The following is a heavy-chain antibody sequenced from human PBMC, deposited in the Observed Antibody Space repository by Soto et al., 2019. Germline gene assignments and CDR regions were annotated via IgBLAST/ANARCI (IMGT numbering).Heavy chain of an antibody. CDR1: GFTFSSYA. V-gene: IGHV3-23*01. Sequence: GGSLRLSCAASGFTFSSYAMSWVRQAPGKGLEWVSAISGSGGSTYYAGSVKGRFTISRDNSKNTLYLQMNSLRAEDTAVYYCAKGGGHSSSSGHNWFDPWGQGTLVTVSS. CDR3: AKGGGHSSSSGHNWFDP. D-gene: IGHD6-6*01. J-gene: IGHJ5*02. CDR2: ISGSGGST.